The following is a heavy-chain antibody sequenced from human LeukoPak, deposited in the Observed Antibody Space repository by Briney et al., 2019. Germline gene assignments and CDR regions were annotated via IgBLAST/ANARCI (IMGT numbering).Heavy chain of an antibody. D-gene: IGHD3-10*01. CDR3: ARYGSGSYSPWDY. Sequence: GGSLRLSCAASGFTFSSYAMSWVRQAPGKGLEWVSAISGSGGSTYYADSVKGRFTISRDNSKNTLYLQMNSLRAEDTAVYYCARYGSGSYSPWDYWGQGTLVTVSS. J-gene: IGHJ4*02. CDR2: ISGSGGST. CDR1: GFTFSSYA. V-gene: IGHV3-23*01.